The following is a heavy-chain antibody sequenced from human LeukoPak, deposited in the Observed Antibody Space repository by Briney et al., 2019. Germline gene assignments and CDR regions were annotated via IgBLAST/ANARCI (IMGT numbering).Heavy chain of an antibody. V-gene: IGHV3-9*03. D-gene: IGHD5-12*01. CDR3: AKGPVADSGYDLGGGYFDY. CDR2: ISWNSGSI. J-gene: IGHJ4*02. Sequence: PVRSLRLSCAASGFTFDDYAMHWVRQAPGKGLEWVSGISWNSGSIGYADSVKGRFTISRDNAKNSLYLQMNSLRAEDMALYYCAKGPVADSGYDLGGGYFDYWGQGTLVTVSS. CDR1: GFTFDDYA.